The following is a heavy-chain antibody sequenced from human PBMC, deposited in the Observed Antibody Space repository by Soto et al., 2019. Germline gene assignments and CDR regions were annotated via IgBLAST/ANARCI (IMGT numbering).Heavy chain of an antibody. CDR2: ISDSGGST. V-gene: IGHV3-23*01. Sequence: PGGSLRLSCAASGFTFSSYAMSWVRPAPGKGLEWVSTISDSGGSTYSADSVKGRFTVSRDNSKNTLFLQMNSLRAEDTAVYYCAKVGITIHYYFDYWGQGTLVTVSS. CDR1: GFTFSSYA. CDR3: AKVGITIHYYFDY. D-gene: IGHD3-3*01. J-gene: IGHJ4*02.